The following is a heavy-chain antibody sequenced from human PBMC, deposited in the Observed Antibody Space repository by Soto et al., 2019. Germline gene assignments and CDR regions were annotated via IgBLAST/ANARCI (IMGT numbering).Heavy chain of an antibody. Sequence: EVQLVESGGGLVQPGGSLKLSCAASGFTFSDSAVHWVRQASGKGLEWVGRIRGKADSYATAYAASVKGRFTISRDDSKNTAYLQMNSLETEDTAVYYCSRLNHALPTGDGDFDIWGQGTMVTVSS. D-gene: IGHD2-21*01. CDR1: GFTFSDSA. J-gene: IGHJ3*02. CDR2: IRGKADSYAT. CDR3: SRLNHALPTGDGDFDI. V-gene: IGHV3-73*01.